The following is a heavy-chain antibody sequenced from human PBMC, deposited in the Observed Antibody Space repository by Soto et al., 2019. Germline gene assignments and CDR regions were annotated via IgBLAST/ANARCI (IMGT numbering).Heavy chain of an antibody. CDR2: IYYSGST. Sequence: SETLSLTCTVSGGSISSSSYYWGWTRQPPGKGLEWIGSIYYSGSTYYNPSLKSRVTISADTSKNQFSLKLSSVTAADTAVYYCARLIAAAGGNRAYWGQGTLVTVSS. CDR1: GGSISSSSYY. J-gene: IGHJ4*02. D-gene: IGHD6-13*01. V-gene: IGHV4-39*01. CDR3: ARLIAAAGGNRAY.